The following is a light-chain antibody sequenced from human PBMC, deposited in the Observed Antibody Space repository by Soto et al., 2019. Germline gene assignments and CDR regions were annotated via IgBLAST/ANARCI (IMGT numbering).Light chain of an antibody. CDR2: SDT. CDR1: NIGGKS. J-gene: IGLJ2*01. CDR3: QVWDSSGDHSVV. V-gene: IGLV3-21*04. Sequence: SYELTHPPSVSVAPGTTATITCGGSNIGGKSGQWYQQTPGQAPVLVIYSDTDRPSGIPGRFSGSNSGTTATLTINSVEAGDEADYYCQVWDSSGDHSVVFGGGTKLTVL.